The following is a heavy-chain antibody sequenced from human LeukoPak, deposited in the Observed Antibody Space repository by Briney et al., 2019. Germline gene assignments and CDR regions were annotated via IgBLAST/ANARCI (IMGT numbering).Heavy chain of an antibody. J-gene: IGHJ3*02. D-gene: IGHD2-21*01. V-gene: IGHV1-69*05. CDR1: GGTFSSYA. Sequence: SVTVSCKASGGTFSSYAISWVRQAPGQGLEWMGRIIPIFGTANYAQKFQGRVTITTDESTSTAYMELSSLRSEDTFVYYCASDNSGVDTAVAIPYAFDSWGQGTMVTVSS. CDR3: ASDNSGVDTAVAIPYAFDS. CDR2: IIPIFGTA.